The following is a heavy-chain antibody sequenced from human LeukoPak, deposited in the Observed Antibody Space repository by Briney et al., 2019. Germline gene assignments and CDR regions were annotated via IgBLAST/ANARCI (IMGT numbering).Heavy chain of an antibody. CDR3: ASSLLYYYDSSGYSAFDI. CDR1: GGSISSGGYS. Sequence: KSSETLSLTCAVSGGSISSGGYSWSWIRQPPGKGLEWIGYIYHSGSTYYNPSLKSRVTISVDRSKNQFSLKLSSVTAADTAVYYCASSLLYYYDSSGYSAFDIWGQGTMVTVSS. D-gene: IGHD3-22*01. CDR2: IYHSGST. V-gene: IGHV4-30-2*01. J-gene: IGHJ3*02.